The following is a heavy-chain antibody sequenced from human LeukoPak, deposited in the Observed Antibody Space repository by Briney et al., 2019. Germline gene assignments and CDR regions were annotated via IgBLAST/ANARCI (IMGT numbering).Heavy chain of an antibody. J-gene: IGHJ4*02. V-gene: IGHV1-69*13. D-gene: IGHD6-13*01. CDR3: ASVGYSSSWYFLDY. CDR2: IIPIFGTA. CDR1: GGTFSSYA. Sequence: SVKVSCKASGGTFSSYAISWVRQAPGQGLEWMGGIIPIFGTANYAQKFQGRVTITADESTSTAYMELSSLRYEDTAVYYCASVGYSSSWYFLDYWGQGTLVTVSS.